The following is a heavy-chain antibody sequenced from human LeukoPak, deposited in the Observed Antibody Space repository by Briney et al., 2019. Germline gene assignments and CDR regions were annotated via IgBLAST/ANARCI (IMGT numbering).Heavy chain of an antibody. Sequence: SETLSLTCTVSGGSISSYYWSWIRQPPGKGLEWIGYIYYSGSTNYNPSLKSRVTISVDTSKNQFSLKLSSVTAADTAVHYCARHGGHYSPFDIWGQGTMVTVSS. CDR3: ARHGGHYSPFDI. CDR2: IYYSGST. D-gene: IGHD3-22*01. V-gene: IGHV4-59*08. CDR1: GGSISSYY. J-gene: IGHJ3*02.